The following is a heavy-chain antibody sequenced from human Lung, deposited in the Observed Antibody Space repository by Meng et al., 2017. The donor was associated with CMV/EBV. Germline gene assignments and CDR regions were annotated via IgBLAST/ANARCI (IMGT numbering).Heavy chain of an antibody. CDR1: GFTFSNYW. V-gene: IGHV3-7*04. J-gene: IGHJ5*02. D-gene: IGHD1-14*01. Sequence: GESXKISCAASGFTFSNYWMSWVRQAPGKGLEWVASINQDGSEKHYMDSVKGRFTISRDNAKDALYLEMNSLRAEDTALYFCVRGSGREWFDPWGQGTRVTGAS. CDR2: INQDGSEK. CDR3: VRGSGREWFDP.